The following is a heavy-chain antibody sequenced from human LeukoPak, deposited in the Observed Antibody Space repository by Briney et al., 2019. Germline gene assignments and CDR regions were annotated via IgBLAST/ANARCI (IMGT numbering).Heavy chain of an antibody. CDR3: AKDMGVDIVATIGFDY. D-gene: IGHD5-12*01. CDR2: ISWNSGSI. V-gene: IGHV3-9*01. CDR1: GFTFDDYA. J-gene: IGHJ4*02. Sequence: GRSLRLSCAASGFTFDDYAMHWVRQAPGKGLEWVSGISWNSGSIGYADSVKGRFTISRDNAKNSLYLQMNSLRAEDTGLYYCAKDMGVDIVATIGFDYWGQGTLVTVSS.